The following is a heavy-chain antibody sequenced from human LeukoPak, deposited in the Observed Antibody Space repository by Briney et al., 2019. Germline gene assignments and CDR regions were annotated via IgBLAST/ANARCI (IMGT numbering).Heavy chain of an antibody. J-gene: IGHJ4*02. CDR1: VYPFTGYF. D-gene: IGHD1-26*01. CDR2: INPDSGGT. CDR3: ARDLRGLGDYFDY. V-gene: IGHV1-2*02. Sequence: PSVKVSCKASVYPFTGYFIHWVRQAPGQGLEWMVGINPDSGGTNYPTKFQGRVTMTRDTSINTAYMELSRLRSDDTAVYYCARDLRGLGDYFDYWGQGTLVTVSS.